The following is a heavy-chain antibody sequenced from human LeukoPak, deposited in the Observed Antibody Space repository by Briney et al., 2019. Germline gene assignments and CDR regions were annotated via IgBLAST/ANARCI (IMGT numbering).Heavy chain of an antibody. Sequence: SETLSLTCAVYGGSFSGYYWSWIRQPPGKGLEWIGEINHSGSTNYNPSLKSRVTISVDTPKNQFSLKLSSVTAADTAVYYCARYYYDSSGYSHGMDVWGQGTTVTVSS. CDR2: INHSGST. V-gene: IGHV4-34*01. CDR3: ARYYYDSSGYSHGMDV. D-gene: IGHD3-22*01. J-gene: IGHJ6*02. CDR1: GGSFSGYY.